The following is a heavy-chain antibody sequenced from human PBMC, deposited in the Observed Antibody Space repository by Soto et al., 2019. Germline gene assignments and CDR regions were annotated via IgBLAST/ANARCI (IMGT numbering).Heavy chain of an antibody. Sequence: VSGPTLVNPTQTLTLTCTFSGFSLSTSGMCVSWIRQPPGKALEWLALIDWDDDKYYSTSLKTRLTISKDTSKNQVVLTMTNMDPVDTATYYCARIVRIAAAGSYDYYYYGMDVWGQGTTVTVSS. V-gene: IGHV2-70*01. CDR1: GFSLSTSGMC. J-gene: IGHJ6*02. CDR2: IDWDDDK. D-gene: IGHD6-13*01. CDR3: ARIVRIAAAGSYDYYYYGMDV.